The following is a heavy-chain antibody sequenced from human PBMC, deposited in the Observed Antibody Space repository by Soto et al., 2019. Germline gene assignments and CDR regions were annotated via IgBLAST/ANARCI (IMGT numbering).Heavy chain of an antibody. CDR3: ARDSETGDDAFDI. V-gene: IGHV1-2*04. D-gene: IGHD7-27*01. J-gene: IGHJ3*02. CDR2: INPNRGGT. CDR1: GYTFTGYY. Sequence: QVQLVQSGAEVKKPGASVKVSCKASGYTFTGYYMHWVRQAPGQGLEWMGWINPNRGGTNYAQKFQGWVTMTRDTSISTAYMELSRLRSDDTAVYYCARDSETGDDAFDIWGQGTMVTVSS.